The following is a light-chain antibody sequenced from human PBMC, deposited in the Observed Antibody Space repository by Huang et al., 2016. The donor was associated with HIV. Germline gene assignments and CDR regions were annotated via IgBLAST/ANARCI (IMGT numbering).Light chain of an antibody. V-gene: IGKV3D-20*01. CDR2: DSS. CDR3: HQYSSSPLT. Sequence: EIVLTQSPATLSLSPGERATLSCGASQSVSNNHLAWYQHKPGLVPRLLIYDSSTRATGTPDRFSGSASGTGFTLTINRLEPEDFAVYYCHQYSSSPLTFGGGTKVEIK. J-gene: IGKJ4*01. CDR1: QSVSNNH.